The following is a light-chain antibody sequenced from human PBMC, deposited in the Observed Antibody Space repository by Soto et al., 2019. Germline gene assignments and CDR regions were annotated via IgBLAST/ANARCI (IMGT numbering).Light chain of an antibody. CDR2: DAS. V-gene: IGKV3-11*01. CDR3: QQRRPRPPLT. Sequence: EIVLTQSPATLSLSPGERATLSCMASQSVSSYLAWYQQKPGQAPRLRIYDASNRATGIPARFSGSGSGTDFALTISSLEPEDFAVYYCQQRRPRPPLTFGGGTKVEIK. CDR1: QSVSSY. J-gene: IGKJ4*01.